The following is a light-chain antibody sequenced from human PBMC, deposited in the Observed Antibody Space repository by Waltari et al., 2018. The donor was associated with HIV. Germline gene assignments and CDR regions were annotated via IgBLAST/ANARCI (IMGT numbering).Light chain of an antibody. CDR2: LKSDGSH. V-gene: IGLV4-69*01. CDR3: QTWGTGIQEV. Sequence: QLVLTQSPSASASLAASVKLTCPLSSAHHNYAITWHQPQPGKGPRYLMKLKSDGSHIKGDGTPDRFSGSSSGAERYLTISSLQSEDEADYYCQTWGTGIQEVFGGGTKLTVL. J-gene: IGLJ3*02. CDR1: SAHHNYA.